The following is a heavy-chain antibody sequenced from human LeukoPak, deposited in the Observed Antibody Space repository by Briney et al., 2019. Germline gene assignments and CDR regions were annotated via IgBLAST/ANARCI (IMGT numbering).Heavy chain of an antibody. J-gene: IGHJ3*02. V-gene: IGHV1-18*01. CDR2: ISAYNGNT. CDR1: GYTFTSYG. Sequence: ASVKVSCKASGYTFTSYGISWVRQAPGQGLEWMGWISAYNGNTNYAQKLQGRVTMTTDTSTSTAYMELRSLRSDDTAVYYCARGLDYYDSSGINAFDIWGQGTMVTVSS. D-gene: IGHD3-22*01. CDR3: ARGLDYYDSSGINAFDI.